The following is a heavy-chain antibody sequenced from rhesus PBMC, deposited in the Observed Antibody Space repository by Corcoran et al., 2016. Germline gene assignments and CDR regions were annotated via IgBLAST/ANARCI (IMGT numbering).Heavy chain of an antibody. CDR1: GGSISSNW. V-gene: IGHV4-173*01. J-gene: IGHJ6*01. Sequence: QLQLQESGPGLVKPSETLSLTCAVSGGSISSNWWSWIRTPPGKGLEWIGRISGSGGSTSYNPSLKSRVTISTDTSKNQLSLKLISVTAADTAVYYCARDYSSGWSGGLDSWGQGVVVTVSS. D-gene: IGHD6S26*01. CDR2: ISGSGGST. CDR3: ARDYSSGWSGGLDS.